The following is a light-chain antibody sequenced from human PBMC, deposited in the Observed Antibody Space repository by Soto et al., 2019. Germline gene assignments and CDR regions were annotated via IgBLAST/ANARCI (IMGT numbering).Light chain of an antibody. V-gene: IGKV3-11*01. CDR1: QSVSSY. CDR2: DAS. CDR3: QQRSNWPT. J-gene: IGKJ5*01. Sequence: EIVLTQSPATLSLSPGERATLSCRASQSVSSYLAWYQQKPGQAPRLLIYDASNRATGISARFSGSGSGTDFTLTISSLEPEDFAVYYCQQRSNWPTFGQGTRLRL.